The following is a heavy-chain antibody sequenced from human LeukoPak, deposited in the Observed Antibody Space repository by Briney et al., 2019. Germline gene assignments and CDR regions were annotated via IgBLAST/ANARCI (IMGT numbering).Heavy chain of an antibody. V-gene: IGHV4-31*03. J-gene: IGHJ4*02. Sequence: SQTLSLTCTVSGGSISSGGYYWSWIRQHPGKGLEWIGYIYYSGSTYYNPSVKSRVTISVDTSKNQFSLKLNSVTAADTAVYYCAHGSGGPSPFDHWGQGTLVTVSS. CDR3: AHGSGGPSPFDH. CDR2: IYYSGST. CDR1: GGSISSGGYY. D-gene: IGHD2-15*01.